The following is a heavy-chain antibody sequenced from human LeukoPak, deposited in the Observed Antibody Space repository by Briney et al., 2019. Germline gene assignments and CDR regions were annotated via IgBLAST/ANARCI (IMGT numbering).Heavy chain of an antibody. CDR3: ARAYSSSWFDY. CDR1: GGSISSSSYY. J-gene: IGHJ4*02. Sequence: PSETLSLTCTVSGGSISSSSYYWGWIRQPPGKGLEWIGSIYYSGSTYYNPSLKSRVTISVDTSKNQFSLKLSSVTAADTAVYYCARAYSSSWFDYWGQGTLVTVSS. V-gene: IGHV4-39*01. CDR2: IYYSGST. D-gene: IGHD6-13*01.